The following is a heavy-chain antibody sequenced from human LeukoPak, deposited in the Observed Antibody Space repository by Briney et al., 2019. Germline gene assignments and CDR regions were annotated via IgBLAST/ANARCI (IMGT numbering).Heavy chain of an antibody. V-gene: IGHV5-51*01. CDR1: GYNFAGYW. J-gene: IGHJ4*02. CDR3: ARRPFGDYPVDY. CDR2: IYPGDSDT. Sequence: GESLKISCKASGYNFAGYWIGWVRQIPGKGLEWMGVIYPGDSDTTYSPSLQGQVTISADKSINTAYPQWSSLKASDTAIYYCARRPFGDYPVDYWGQGTLVTVSS. D-gene: IGHD4-17*01.